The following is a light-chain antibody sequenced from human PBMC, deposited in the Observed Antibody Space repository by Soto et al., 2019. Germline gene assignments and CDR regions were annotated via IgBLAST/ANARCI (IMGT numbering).Light chain of an antibody. Sequence: EIVLTQSPATPSLSPGERATLSCRASQSVSSYLAWYQQKPGQAPRLLIYDASNRATGIPARFSGSGSGTDFTLTISSLEPEDFAVYYCQQRSNWPPGWTFGQGTKVEIK. J-gene: IGKJ1*01. CDR3: QQRSNWPPGWT. CDR1: QSVSSY. V-gene: IGKV3-11*01. CDR2: DAS.